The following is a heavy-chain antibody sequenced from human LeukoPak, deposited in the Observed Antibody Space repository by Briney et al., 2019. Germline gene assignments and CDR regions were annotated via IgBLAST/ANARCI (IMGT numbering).Heavy chain of an antibody. Sequence: ASVKVSCKASGYTFTGYYIHWVRQAPGQGLEWMGRINPNSGGTNYAQKFQGRVTMTRDTSISTAYMEPSRLRSDDTAVYYCARENFYYSFDYWGQGTLVTVSS. CDR3: ARENFYYSFDY. V-gene: IGHV1-2*06. CDR2: INPNSGGT. CDR1: GYTFTGYY. J-gene: IGHJ4*02. D-gene: IGHD4-11*01.